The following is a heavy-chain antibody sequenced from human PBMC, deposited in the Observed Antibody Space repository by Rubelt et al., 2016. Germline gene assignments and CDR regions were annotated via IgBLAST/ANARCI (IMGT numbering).Heavy chain of an antibody. D-gene: IGHD2-2*02. J-gene: IGHJ5*02. CDR3: ARGGPCSSTSCYTPWFDP. Sequence: QVQLQQWGAGLLKPSETLSLTCAVYGGSSSGYYWSWIRQPPGKGLEWIGEINHSGSTNYNPSPKSGVTISVHTSKNQFSLKLSSVTAADTAVYYCARGGPCSSTSCYTPWFDPWGQGTLVTVSS. V-gene: IGHV4-34*01. CDR1: GGSSSGYY. CDR2: INHSGST.